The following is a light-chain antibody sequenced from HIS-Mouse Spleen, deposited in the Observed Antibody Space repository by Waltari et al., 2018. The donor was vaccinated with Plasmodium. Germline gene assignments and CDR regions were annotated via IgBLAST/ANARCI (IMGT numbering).Light chain of an antibody. V-gene: IGLV3-10*01. CDR2: EDR. CDR1: ALPKKY. Sequence: SYELTQPPSVSVSPGQTARITCSGDALPKKYAYWYQQKSGQAPVLVIYEDRKRPSGSPERFPGSSSGTMATLTISGAQVEDEADYYCYSTDSSGNHRVFGGGTKLTVL. J-gene: IGLJ3*02. CDR3: YSTDSSGNHRV.